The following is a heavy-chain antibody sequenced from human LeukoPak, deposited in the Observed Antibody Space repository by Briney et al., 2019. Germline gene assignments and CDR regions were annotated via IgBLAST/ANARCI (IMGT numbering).Heavy chain of an antibody. D-gene: IGHD6-6*01. Sequence: SVNVSCKASGGTFSSYTISWVRQAPGPRLEWMGRIIPILGLANHAQKFQGRVTITEDKSTSTAYMELSSLRPEDTAVYYCARGGYSSSRPFDYWGQGTLVTVSS. CDR1: GGTFSSYT. J-gene: IGHJ4*02. V-gene: IGHV1-69*02. CDR2: IIPILGLA. CDR3: ARGGYSSSRPFDY.